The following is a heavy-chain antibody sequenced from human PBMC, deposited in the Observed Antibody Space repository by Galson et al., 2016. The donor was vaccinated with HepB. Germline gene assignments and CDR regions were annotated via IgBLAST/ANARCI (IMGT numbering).Heavy chain of an antibody. J-gene: IGHJ6*02. Sequence: SVKVSCKASGGTFSSYAISWVRQAPGHGLEWMGGIIPIFGTANYAQNFQGRVTITADESTSTAYMELSSLRSEDTAVYYCARDSGVPGSNYYYYGMDVWGQGTTVTVSS. V-gene: IGHV1-69*13. CDR1: GGTFSSYA. CDR2: IIPIFGTA. D-gene: IGHD2-2*01. CDR3: ARDSGVPGSNYYYYGMDV.